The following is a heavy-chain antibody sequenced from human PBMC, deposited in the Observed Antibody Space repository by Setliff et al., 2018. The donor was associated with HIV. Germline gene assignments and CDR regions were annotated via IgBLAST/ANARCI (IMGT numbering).Heavy chain of an antibody. CDR1: GYTFTSYA. D-gene: IGHD3-10*01. J-gene: IGHJ4*02. Sequence: ASVKVSCKASGYTFTSYAMHWVRQAPGQRLEWMGWIHAGNGYTKYSQKFQGRVTLTRDTSASTAHMELSSLRSEDTAVYYCARKGSGSSFDFEYWGQGTLVTVSS. CDR2: IHAGNGYT. CDR3: ARKGSGSSFDFEY. V-gene: IGHV1-3*01.